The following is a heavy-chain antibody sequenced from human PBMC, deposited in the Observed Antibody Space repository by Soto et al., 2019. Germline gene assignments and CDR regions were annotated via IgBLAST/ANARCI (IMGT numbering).Heavy chain of an antibody. CDR3: ARQRTSVVAQAYFDV. J-gene: IGHJ4*02. V-gene: IGHV4-38-2*01. CDR2: IYYSGRT. CDR1: GYSISSGYY. D-gene: IGHD2-21*01. Sequence: TLSLTCAVSGYSISSGYYWGWIRQPPGKGLEWIGSIYYSGRTYNNPSLRSRVSMSIDTSKDQFSLKLKSVTAADTALYFCARQRTSVVAQAYFDVWGPGSLVTVSS.